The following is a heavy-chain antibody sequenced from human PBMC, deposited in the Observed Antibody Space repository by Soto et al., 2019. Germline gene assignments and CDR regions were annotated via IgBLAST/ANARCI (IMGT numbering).Heavy chain of an antibody. V-gene: IGHV5-10-1*01. Sequence: PGESLVSCKGSGYNFPSYWISWVRQMPGKGLEWMGRIDPSDSYTNYSPSFQGHVTISADKSISAAYLQWSSLKASDTAMYYCARQGTTDYFYYYGLDVWGQGTTVTVSS. J-gene: IGHJ6*02. CDR3: ARQGTTDYFYYYGLDV. D-gene: IGHD4-4*01. CDR1: GYNFPSYW. CDR2: IDPSDSYT.